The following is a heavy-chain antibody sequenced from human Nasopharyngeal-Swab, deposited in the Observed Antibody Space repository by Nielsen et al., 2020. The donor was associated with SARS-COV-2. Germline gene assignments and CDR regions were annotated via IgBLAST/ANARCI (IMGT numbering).Heavy chain of an antibody. CDR3: ARHSRVTTVVVVTLFDY. CDR1: GASITDNNYY. CDR2: MNSRGPT. Sequence: SETLSLTCTVSGASITDNNYYWAWIRQPPGKGLEWQGNMNSRGPTFYNPSLKSRVSISVDASQNQFSLNLWSVTAADTAVFYCARHSRVTTVVVVTLFDYWGRGSLVTVSS. V-gene: IGHV4-39*01. J-gene: IGHJ4*02. D-gene: IGHD3-22*01.